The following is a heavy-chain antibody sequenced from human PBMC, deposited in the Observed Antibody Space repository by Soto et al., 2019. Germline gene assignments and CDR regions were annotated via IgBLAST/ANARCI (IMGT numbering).Heavy chain of an antibody. CDR2: ISPNSGDT. Sequence: ASVKVSCKASGYMFTAYYIHWVRQAPGRGLEWLGWISPNSGDTSYAQKFQDWVTITRDTSIRTAYMELTRLKPDDTAVYYCAIELGESAGSAFDVWGQGTMVTGSS. CDR1: GYMFTAYY. J-gene: IGHJ3*01. V-gene: IGHV1-2*04. CDR3: AIELGESAGSAFDV. D-gene: IGHD3-16*01.